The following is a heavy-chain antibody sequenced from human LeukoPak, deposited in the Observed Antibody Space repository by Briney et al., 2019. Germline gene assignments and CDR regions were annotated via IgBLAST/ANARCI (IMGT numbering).Heavy chain of an antibody. J-gene: IGHJ4*02. D-gene: IGHD5-24*01. Sequence: GGSLRLSCAASGFTVSSNHMSWVRQAPGKGLEWVAVISYDGSNKYYADSVKGRFTISRDNSKNTLYLQMNSLRAEDTAVYYCAEAKQMATITEWGQGTLVTVSS. CDR3: AEAKQMATITE. CDR2: ISYDGSNK. CDR1: GFTVSSNH. V-gene: IGHV3-30*18.